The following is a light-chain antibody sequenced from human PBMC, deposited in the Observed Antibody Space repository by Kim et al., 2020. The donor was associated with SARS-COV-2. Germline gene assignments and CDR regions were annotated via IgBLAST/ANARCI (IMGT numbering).Light chain of an antibody. V-gene: IGLV10-54*01. Sequence: TARLTCTWDIKQVGYQWPTWLQHHQGHPTKALSSRNNNRPSGISERLSAARSGNTAALTITGLQAEDEADYYCAAWDSSLSAWVFGGGTQLTV. J-gene: IGLJ3*02. CDR2: RNN. CDR1: IKQVGYQW. CDR3: AAWDSSLSAWV.